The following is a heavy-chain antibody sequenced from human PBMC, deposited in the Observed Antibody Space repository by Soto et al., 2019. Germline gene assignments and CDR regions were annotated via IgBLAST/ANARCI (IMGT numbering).Heavy chain of an antibody. CDR2: IIPIYGTA. CDR1: GGTFSSYA. D-gene: IGHD4-17*01. J-gene: IGHJ5*02. Sequence: QVQLVQSGAEVKKPGSSVKVSCKASGGTFSSYAISWVRQAPGQGLAWMGGIIPIYGTANYAQKFQGRVTIPADESTSTAYMELSSLRSEDTAVYYCARGYYGGNPFNWFDPWGQGTLVTVSS. V-gene: IGHV1-69*01. CDR3: ARGYYGGNPFNWFDP.